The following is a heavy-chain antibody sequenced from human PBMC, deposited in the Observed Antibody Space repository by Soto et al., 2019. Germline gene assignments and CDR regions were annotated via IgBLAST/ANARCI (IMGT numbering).Heavy chain of an antibody. CDR3: AREGEQLWNYYYYYNMDV. Sequence: QVQLVESGGGVVQPGRSLRLSCAASGFTFSSYGIHWVRQAPGKGLEWVAVISYDGSNKYYADSVKGRFTISRDSSKNTLYLQMYSHRAEDTAVYYCAREGEQLWNYYYYYNMDVRGKGTTVTVSS. J-gene: IGHJ6*03. CDR2: ISYDGSNK. V-gene: IGHV3-30*03. CDR1: GFTFSSYG. D-gene: IGHD6-6*01.